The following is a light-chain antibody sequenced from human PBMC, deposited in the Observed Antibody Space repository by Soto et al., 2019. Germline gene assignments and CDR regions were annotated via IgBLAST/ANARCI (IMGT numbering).Light chain of an antibody. CDR1: GSDIGAYNY. Sequence: QSALTQPPSASGSPGQSVTISCAGTGSDIGAYNYVSWYQQHPGKVPKLLIYEVTKRPSGVPDRFSGSKSGNTASLTVSGHQAEDEADYYCSSYAGRNNLVFGGGTKLTVL. J-gene: IGLJ3*02. V-gene: IGLV2-8*01. CDR3: SSYAGRNNLV. CDR2: EVT.